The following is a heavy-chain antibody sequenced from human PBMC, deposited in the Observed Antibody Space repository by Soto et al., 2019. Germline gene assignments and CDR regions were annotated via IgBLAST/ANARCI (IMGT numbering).Heavy chain of an antibody. CDR3: ARDLWGYCGADCYPLDV. CDR2: MYNTGST. J-gene: IGHJ6*02. CDR1: GGSISRYY. V-gene: IGHV4-59*01. Sequence: PSETLSLTCTVSGGSISRYYWSWIRQPPGKGLEWIGYMYNTGSTIYNPSLKSRVTISVDTSKNQFSLKLKSVTAADTAVYYCARDLWGYCGADCYPLDVWGQGTTVTVS. D-gene: IGHD2-21*02.